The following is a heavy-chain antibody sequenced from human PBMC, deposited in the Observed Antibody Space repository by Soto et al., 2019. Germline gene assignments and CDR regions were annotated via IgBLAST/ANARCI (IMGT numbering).Heavy chain of an antibody. J-gene: IGHJ5*02. CDR2: IYHRGDT. CDR1: GGSINSGGYS. CDR3: ARARTVGVEFWFDP. D-gene: IGHD4-4*01. V-gene: IGHV4-30-2*01. Sequence: LSLTCAVSGGSINSGGYSWYWIRQPPGKGLEWIGHIYHRGDTYYNPSLKSRVTISVDRSKNQFSLNLNSVTAADTAVYFCARARTVGVEFWFDPWGQGTLVTVSS.